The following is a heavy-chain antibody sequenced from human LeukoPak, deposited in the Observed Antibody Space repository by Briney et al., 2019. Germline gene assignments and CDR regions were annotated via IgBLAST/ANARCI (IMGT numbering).Heavy chain of an antibody. V-gene: IGHV3-7*03. CDR1: GFTFSSYW. Sequence: GGSLRLSCAASGFTFSSYWMSWVRQAPGKGLEWVANIKQDGSEKYYVDSVKGRFTISRDNAKNSLYLQMNSLRAEDTAVYYCAKRAPTGGYCSGGSCYRPGHYMDVWGKGTTVTVSS. D-gene: IGHD2-15*01. J-gene: IGHJ6*03. CDR3: AKRAPTGGYCSGGSCYRPGHYMDV. CDR2: IKQDGSEK.